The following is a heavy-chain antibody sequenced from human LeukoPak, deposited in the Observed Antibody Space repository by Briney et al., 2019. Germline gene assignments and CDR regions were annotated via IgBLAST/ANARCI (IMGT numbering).Heavy chain of an antibody. CDR3: AGKQWLLPFDY. V-gene: IGHV4-4*02. CDR2: IYHSGST. Sequence: GSLRLSCAASGFTFSSYEMNWVRQPPGKGLEWIGEIYHSGSTNYNPSLKSRVTISVDKSKNQFSLKLSSVTAADTAVYYCAGKQWLLPFDYWGQGTLVTVSS. CDR1: GFTFSSYEM. D-gene: IGHD6-19*01. J-gene: IGHJ4*02.